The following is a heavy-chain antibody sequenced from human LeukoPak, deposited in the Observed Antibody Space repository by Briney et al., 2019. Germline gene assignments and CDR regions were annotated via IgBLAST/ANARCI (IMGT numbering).Heavy chain of an antibody. J-gene: IGHJ4*02. CDR3: TTAVVLTGAN. Sequence: GGSRRLSCVASGFTFNTYAMGGVRQAPGKGLEWVSSNSGSGGSTYYADSVEGRFTISRDNSKNTLYLQMNSLRAEDTAVYYCTTAVVLTGANWGQGTLVTVSS. CDR1: GFTFNTYA. CDR2: NSGSGGST. V-gene: IGHV3-23*01. D-gene: IGHD2-2*01.